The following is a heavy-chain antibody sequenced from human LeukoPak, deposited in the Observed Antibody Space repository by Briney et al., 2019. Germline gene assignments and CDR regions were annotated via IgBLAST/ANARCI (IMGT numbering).Heavy chain of an antibody. D-gene: IGHD2-2*01. Sequence: ASVKVSCKASGYTFTDYYMHWVRQAPGQGFAWMGWINPNDGDTNYAQKFQGRVTMTRDTSISTAHMEVSRLRPDDTAVYYCARANFLYCSSTTCLFDYWGQGTLVTVSS. J-gene: IGHJ4*02. V-gene: IGHV1-2*02. CDR3: ARANFLYCSSTTCLFDY. CDR2: INPNDGDT. CDR1: GYTFTDYY.